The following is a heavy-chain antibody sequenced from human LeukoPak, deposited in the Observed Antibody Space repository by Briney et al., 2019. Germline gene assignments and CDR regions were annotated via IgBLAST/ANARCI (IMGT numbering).Heavy chain of an antibody. CDR3: ARSGDSSSWYPDSYFDY. Sequence: SETLSLTCTVSGGSISSSSYYWGWIRQPPGKGLEGIGSIYYSGSTYYNPSLKSRVTISVDTSKNQFSLKLSSVTAADTAVYYCARSGDSSSWYPDSYFDYWGQGTLVTVSS. CDR1: GGSISSSSYY. J-gene: IGHJ4*02. CDR2: IYYSGST. D-gene: IGHD6-13*01. V-gene: IGHV4-39*01.